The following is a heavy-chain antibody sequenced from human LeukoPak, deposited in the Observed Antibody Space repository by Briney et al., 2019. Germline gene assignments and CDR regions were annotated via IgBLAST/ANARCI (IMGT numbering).Heavy chain of an antibody. CDR2: ISGSGGST. CDR3: AKVRDPRRSFDTFDY. D-gene: IGHD2/OR15-2a*01. CDR1: GFTFSSYA. Sequence: GGSLRLSCAASGFTFSSYAMSWVRQAPGKGLEWVSAISGSGGSTYYADSVKGRFTISRDNSKNTLYLQMNSLRAEDTAVYYCAKVRDPRRSFDTFDYWGQGTLVTISS. J-gene: IGHJ4*02. V-gene: IGHV3-23*01.